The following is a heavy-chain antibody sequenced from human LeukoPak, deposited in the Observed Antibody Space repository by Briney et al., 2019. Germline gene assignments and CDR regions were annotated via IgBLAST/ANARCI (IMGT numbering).Heavy chain of an antibody. CDR2: IDWDDDK. CDR3: ARMLAYCGGDCYYFDY. D-gene: IGHD2-21*01. V-gene: IGHV2-70*04. J-gene: IGHJ4*02. Sequence: EPGPTLVNPTQTLTLTCTFSGFSLSTSGMRVSWIRQPPGKALEWLARIDWDDDKFYSTSLKTRLTISKDTSKNQAVLTMTNMDPVDTATYYCARMLAYCGGDCYYFDYWGQGTLVTVSS. CDR1: GFSLSTSGMR.